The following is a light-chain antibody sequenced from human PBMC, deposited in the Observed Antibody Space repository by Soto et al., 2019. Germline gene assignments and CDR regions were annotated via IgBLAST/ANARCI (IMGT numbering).Light chain of an antibody. CDR3: SSYAGSDNYV. J-gene: IGLJ1*01. V-gene: IGLV2-8*01. CDR1: SSDVGAYNY. Sequence: QSALTQPPSASGSPGQSVSISCTGTSSDVGAYNYVSWYQQHPGKAPKLIIYEVSKRPSGVPDRFSGSKPGNAASLTVSGLQAEDEADYYCSSYAGSDNYVFGTGTKVTVL. CDR2: EVS.